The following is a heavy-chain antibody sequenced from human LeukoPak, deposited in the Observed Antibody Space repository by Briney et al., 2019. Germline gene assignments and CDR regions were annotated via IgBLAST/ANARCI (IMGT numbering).Heavy chain of an antibody. CDR3: ARGVGTEAYFDY. Sequence: SETLSLTCTVSGGSISSYYWSWIRQPPGKGLEWIGYIYYSGSTNYNPSLKSRVTISVDTSRNQFSLKLSSVTAADTAVYYCARGVGTEAYFDYWGQGTLVTVSS. J-gene: IGHJ4*02. V-gene: IGHV4-59*12. D-gene: IGHD2-21*02. CDR1: GGSISSYY. CDR2: IYYSGST.